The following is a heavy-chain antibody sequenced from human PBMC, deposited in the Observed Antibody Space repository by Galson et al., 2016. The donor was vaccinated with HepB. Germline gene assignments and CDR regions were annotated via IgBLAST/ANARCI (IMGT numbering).Heavy chain of an antibody. CDR1: GGSISSGAYY. J-gene: IGHJ3*02. CDR3: ARPSAGRDGYKSGWGSFDI. D-gene: IGHD5-24*01. Sequence: TLSLTCTVSGGSISSGAYYWSWIRQLPGKGLEWIGYIYHSGSTYYNPSLRGRLSFLVDASKNQFSLRLNSVTAADTAVYFCARPSAGRDGYKSGWGSFDIWGQGTMVTVSS. V-gene: IGHV4-31*03. CDR2: IYHSGST.